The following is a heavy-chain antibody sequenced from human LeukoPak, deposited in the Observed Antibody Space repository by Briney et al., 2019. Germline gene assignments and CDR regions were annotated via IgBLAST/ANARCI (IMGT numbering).Heavy chain of an antibody. J-gene: IGHJ4*02. Sequence: ASVKVSCKASGYTFTDHILHWVRQAPGQRPEWMGWISPNSGGTTYAQNFQGRVTMTRDTSISTAYMELSRLRSDDTAVYYCARRAGNFDYWGQGTLVTVSS. V-gene: IGHV1-2*02. CDR1: GYTFTDHI. D-gene: IGHD6-13*01. CDR2: ISPNSGGT. CDR3: ARRAGNFDY.